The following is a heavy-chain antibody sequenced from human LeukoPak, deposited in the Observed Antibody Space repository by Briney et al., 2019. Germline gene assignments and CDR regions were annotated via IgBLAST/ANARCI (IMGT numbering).Heavy chain of an antibody. CDR2: ISSSSSYI. CDR1: GFTFSSYS. Sequence: GGSLRLSCAASGFTFSSYSVNWVRQAPGKGLEWVSYISSSSSYIYYADSVKGRFTISRDNAKNSLYLQMNSLRAEDTAVYHCARIGSGNDAFDIWGQGTMVTVSS. D-gene: IGHD3-3*01. CDR3: ARIGSGNDAFDI. V-gene: IGHV3-21*01. J-gene: IGHJ3*02.